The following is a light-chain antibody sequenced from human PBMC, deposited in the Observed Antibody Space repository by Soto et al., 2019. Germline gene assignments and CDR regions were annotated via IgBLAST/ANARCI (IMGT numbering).Light chain of an antibody. CDR1: SSDVGYSNY. Sequence: QSVLTQPRSVSGSPGQSVTISCTGTSSDVGYSNYVSWYQQHPGKAPKLMIYDVSKRPSGVPDRFSGSKSGYTASLTISGLQAEDEADYHCCAYAGTHWVFGGGTKVTVL. V-gene: IGLV2-11*01. CDR2: DVS. CDR3: CAYAGTHWV. J-gene: IGLJ3*02.